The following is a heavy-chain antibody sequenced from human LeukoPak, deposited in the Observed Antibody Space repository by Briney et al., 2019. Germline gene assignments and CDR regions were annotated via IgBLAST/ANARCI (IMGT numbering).Heavy chain of an antibody. Sequence: GGSLRLSCAASGFTFTSYSMNWVRQAPGKGLEWVSTISGGGGSTYYADSVKGRFTISRDNSKNTLYLQVNSLRAEGAAVYYCAKGGKWDVTPFDYWGQGTLVTVSS. CDR3: AKGGKWDVTPFDY. D-gene: IGHD1-26*01. V-gene: IGHV3-23*01. CDR2: ISGGGGST. J-gene: IGHJ4*02. CDR1: GFTFTSYS.